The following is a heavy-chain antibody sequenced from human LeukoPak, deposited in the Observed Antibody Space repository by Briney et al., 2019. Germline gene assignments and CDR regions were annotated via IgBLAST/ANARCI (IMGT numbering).Heavy chain of an antibody. CDR2: IYYSGST. Sequence: PSETLSLTCTVSGGSISSYYWSWIRQPPGKGLEWIGYIYYSGSTNYNPSLKSRVTISVDTSKNQFSLKLSSVTAADTAVYYCAGQVYSSSSDYWGQGTLVTVSS. CDR1: GGSISSYY. CDR3: AGQVYSSSSDY. V-gene: IGHV4-59*08. D-gene: IGHD6-13*01. J-gene: IGHJ4*02.